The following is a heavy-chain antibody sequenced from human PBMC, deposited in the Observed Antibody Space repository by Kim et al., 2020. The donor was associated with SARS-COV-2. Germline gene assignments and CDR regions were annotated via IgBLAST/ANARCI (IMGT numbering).Heavy chain of an antibody. V-gene: IGHV3-30*04. CDR2: ISYDGSNK. CDR3: ARDGGTAMVINRNHEDA. D-gene: IGHD5-18*01. Sequence: GGSLRLSCAASGFTFSSYAMHWVRQAPGKGLEWVAVISYDGSNKYYADSVKGRFTISRDNSKNTLYLQMKSLRAEDTAVYYCARDGGTAMVINRNHEDA. J-gene: IGHJ3*01. CDR1: GFTFSSYA.